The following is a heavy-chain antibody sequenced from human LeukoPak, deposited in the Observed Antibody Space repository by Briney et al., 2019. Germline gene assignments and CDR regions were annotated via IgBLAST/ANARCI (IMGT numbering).Heavy chain of an antibody. CDR3: ARGPLDIVVVPAAIRRRNYYYGMDV. CDR2: INHSGST. V-gene: IGHV4-34*01. D-gene: IGHD2-2*02. CDR1: GGSFSGYY. J-gene: IGHJ6*02. Sequence: SETLSLTCAVYGGSFSGYYWSWIRQPPGKGLEWMGEINHSGSTNYNPSLKSRVTISVDTSKNQFSLKLSSVTAADTAVYYCARGPLDIVVVPAAIRRRNYYYGMDVWGQGTTVTVSS.